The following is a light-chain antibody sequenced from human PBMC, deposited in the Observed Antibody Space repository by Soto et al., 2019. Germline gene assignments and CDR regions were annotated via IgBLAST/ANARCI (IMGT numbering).Light chain of an antibody. CDR2: GAS. J-gene: IGKJ4*01. V-gene: IGKV3-15*01. CDR1: QTVGSTY. Sequence: ETVLTQSPFTLSFSPVERSTLSFIAGQTVGSTYFAWYQQKPGQAPRLLIYGASTRATGIPARFSGSGSGTEFTLTISSLQSEDFTVYYCQQYNDWPRLTFGGGTKVDIK. CDR3: QQYNDWPRLT.